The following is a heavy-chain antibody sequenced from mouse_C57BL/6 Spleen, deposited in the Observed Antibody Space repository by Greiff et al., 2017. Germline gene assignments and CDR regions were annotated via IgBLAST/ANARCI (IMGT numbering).Heavy chain of an antibody. D-gene: IGHD2-4*01. CDR2: SRNKANDYTT. Sequence: EVQGVESGGGLVQSGRSLRLSCATSGFTFSDFYMEWVRQAPGKGLEWIAASRNKANDYTTEYSASVKGRFIVSRDTSQSILYLQMNALRAEDTAIYYCARDDYDSPFAYWGQGTLVTVSA. CDR1: GFTFSDFY. J-gene: IGHJ3*01. CDR3: ARDDYDSPFAY. V-gene: IGHV7-1*01.